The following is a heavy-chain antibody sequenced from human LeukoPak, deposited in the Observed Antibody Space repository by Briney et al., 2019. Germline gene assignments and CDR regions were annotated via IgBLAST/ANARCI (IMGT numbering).Heavy chain of an antibody. CDR2: IYYGGST. CDR3: ARVTGYIVEDYFDY. J-gene: IGHJ4*02. V-gene: IGHV4-59*11. Sequence: SETLSLICSVSGASTSLHYWSWIRQPPGKGLEWIGYIYYGGSTNYNPSLKSRVTISVDTSKNQFSLRLSSVTAADTAVYYCARVTGYIVEDYFDYWGQGTLVTVSS. D-gene: IGHD3-22*01. CDR1: GASTSLHY.